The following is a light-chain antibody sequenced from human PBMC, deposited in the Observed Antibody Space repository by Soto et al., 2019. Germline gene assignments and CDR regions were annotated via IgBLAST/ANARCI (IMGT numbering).Light chain of an antibody. CDR3: LQYNNWPRT. CDR1: QSVTTN. Sequence: EIVMTQSPATLSVSPWERATLYCRTSQSVTTNLAWYQQKPGQAPRLLIYGSSTRATGLPARFSGSGSGTEFTLTISSLQSEDFAVYYCLQYNNWPRTFGQGTKVDI. CDR2: GSS. J-gene: IGKJ1*01. V-gene: IGKV3-15*01.